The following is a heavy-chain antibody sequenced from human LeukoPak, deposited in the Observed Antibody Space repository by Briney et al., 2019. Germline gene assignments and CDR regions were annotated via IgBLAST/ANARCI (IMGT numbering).Heavy chain of an antibody. V-gene: IGHV3-30*03. J-gene: IGHJ4*02. CDR1: GFTFSSYG. D-gene: IGHD2-2*01. CDR3: ARDIVVVPEEYYFDY. Sequence: GGSLRLSCAASGFTFSSYGMHWVRQAPGKGLEWVAVISYDGGNKYYADSVKGRFTISRDNSKNTLYLQMNSLRAEDTAVYYCARDIVVVPEEYYFDYWGQGTLVTVSS. CDR2: ISYDGGNK.